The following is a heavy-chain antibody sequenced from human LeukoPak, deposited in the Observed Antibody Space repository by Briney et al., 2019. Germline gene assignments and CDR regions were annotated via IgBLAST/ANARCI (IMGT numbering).Heavy chain of an antibody. Sequence: SETLSLTCTVSGGSIRTTSYYWGWIRQPPGKGLEWIGSLYYSRSTYYNPSLTSRVTISVDTSNNQFSLRLSSVTAADTAIYYCASLITGAGDFYHYYGMDVWGQGTTVTVSS. V-gene: IGHV4-39*01. CDR2: LYYSRST. CDR3: ASLITGAGDFYHYYGMDV. D-gene: IGHD1-20*01. J-gene: IGHJ6*02. CDR1: GGSIRTTSYY.